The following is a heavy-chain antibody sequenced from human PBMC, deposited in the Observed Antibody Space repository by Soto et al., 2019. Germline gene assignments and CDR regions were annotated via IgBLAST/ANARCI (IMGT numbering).Heavy chain of an antibody. J-gene: IGHJ4*02. CDR1: GGSISSGDYY. D-gene: IGHD2-21*01. CDR3: ARDGYYRSGDAYGY. CDR2: IYYTGST. V-gene: IGHV4-30-4*01. Sequence: PSEPLSLTCAVSGGSISSGDYYWSWIRQPPGKDLEYIGYIYYTGSTYYNPSLNSRLTMSVDTSKNQFSLKLSSVTAADTAVYYCARDGYYRSGDAYGYWGQTTLLPLAS.